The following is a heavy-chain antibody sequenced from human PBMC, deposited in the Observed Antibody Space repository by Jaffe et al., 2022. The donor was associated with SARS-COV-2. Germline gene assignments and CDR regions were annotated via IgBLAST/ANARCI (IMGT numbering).Heavy chain of an antibody. CDR3: ARDPELLPSGMDV. J-gene: IGHJ6*02. V-gene: IGHV3-30-3*01. D-gene: IGHD2-15*01. CDR1: GFTFSSYA. Sequence: QVQLVESGGGVVQPGRSLRLSCAASGFTFSSYAMHWVRQAPGKGLEWVAVISYDGSNKYYADSVKGRFTISRDNSKNTLYLQMNSLRAEDTAVYYCARDPELLPSGMDVWGQGTTVTVSS. CDR2: ISYDGSNK.